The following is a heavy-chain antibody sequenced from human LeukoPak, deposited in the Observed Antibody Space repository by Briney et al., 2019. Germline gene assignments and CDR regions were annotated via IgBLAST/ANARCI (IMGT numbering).Heavy chain of an antibody. V-gene: IGHV3-43*01. CDR1: GFTFDDYT. D-gene: IGHD1-26*01. J-gene: IGHJ4*02. CDR2: ISWDGGST. CDR3: ARGDTQSKYRQFDS. Sequence: GGSLRLSCAASGFTFDDYTMHWVRQAPGKGLEWVSLISWDGGSTYYADSVKGRFTISRDNAKNSLYLQMNSLRAEDTGVYYCARGDTQSKYRQFDSWGQGSLVIVSS.